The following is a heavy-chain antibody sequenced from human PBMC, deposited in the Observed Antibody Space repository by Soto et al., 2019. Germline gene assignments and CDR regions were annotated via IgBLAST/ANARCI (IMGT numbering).Heavy chain of an antibody. J-gene: IGHJ4*02. D-gene: IGHD5-12*01. CDR3: AAYNSGYDYSESAFFY. CDR2: MNPNSGNT. V-gene: IGHV1-8*01. Sequence: QVQLVQSGAEVKKPGASVKVSCKASGYTFTSYDINWVRQATGQGLEWMGWMNPNSGNTGYAQKFQGRVTMTRNTSISTAYMELSSLRSEDTAVYYCAAYNSGYDYSESAFFYWGQGTLVTVSS. CDR1: GYTFTSYD.